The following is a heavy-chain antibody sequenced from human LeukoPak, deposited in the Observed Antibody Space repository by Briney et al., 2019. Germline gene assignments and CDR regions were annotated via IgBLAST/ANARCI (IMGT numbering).Heavy chain of an antibody. Sequence: SETLSLTCSVSGGPIGSSTYYWGCIRQPPGKGLEWIGSVYDRGTTHYSPSSKSRVTISLDTSKNQFSLRLTSVTAADTAVYYCTRRGDYWGQGTLVTVSS. CDR1: GGPIGSSTYY. CDR2: VYDRGTT. D-gene: IGHD3-10*01. CDR3: TRRGDY. J-gene: IGHJ4*02. V-gene: IGHV4-39*07.